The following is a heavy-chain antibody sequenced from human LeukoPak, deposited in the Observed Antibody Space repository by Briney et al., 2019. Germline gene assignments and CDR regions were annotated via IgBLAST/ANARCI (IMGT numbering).Heavy chain of an antibody. D-gene: IGHD2-2*02. J-gene: IGHJ6*03. V-gene: IGHV4-34*01. Sequence: PSETLSLTCAVYGGSFSGYYWTWVRQPPGKGLEWIGEINYSGSTNYSPSLKSRVTVSVDTSKNQFPLKLTSVTAADTAVYYCARRSYQLLYGYYYCYMDVWGKGTPVTVSS. CDR1: GGSFSGYY. CDR3: ARRSYQLLYGYYYCYMDV. CDR2: INYSGST.